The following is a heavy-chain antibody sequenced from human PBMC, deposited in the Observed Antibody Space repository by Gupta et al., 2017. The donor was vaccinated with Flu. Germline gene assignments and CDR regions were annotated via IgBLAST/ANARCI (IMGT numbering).Heavy chain of an antibody. J-gene: IGHJ4*02. CDR2: IDPEFGTT. D-gene: IGHD3-10*01. V-gene: IGHV1-46*01. CDR1: XXXXSTXX. CDR3: ARDIARGGDY. Sequence: QVQLVQSXAEVKKPGASVKLSCKASXXXXSTXXIHWVRRAPGQRLEWVGVIDPEFGTTTYSQKFQGRVTMTRDASTSTVYMEVSSLRTEDTAVYYCARDIARGGDYWGQGAQVTVSS.